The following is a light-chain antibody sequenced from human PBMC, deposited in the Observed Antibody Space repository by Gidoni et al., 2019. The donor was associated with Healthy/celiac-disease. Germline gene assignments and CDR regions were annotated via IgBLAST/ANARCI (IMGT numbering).Light chain of an antibody. V-gene: IGKV3-20*01. Sequence: EIVFTQSPGTLALSQGERATLSCRASQSVSSSYLAWYQQKPGQAPRLLIYGASSGSGTDFTLTISRLEPEDFAVYYCQQYGSSLYTFGQGTKLEIK. J-gene: IGKJ2*01. CDR1: QSVSSSY. CDR2: GAS. CDR3: QQYGSSLYT.